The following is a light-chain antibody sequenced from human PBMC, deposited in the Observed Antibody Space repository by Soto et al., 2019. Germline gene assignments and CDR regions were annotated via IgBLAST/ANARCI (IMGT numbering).Light chain of an antibody. V-gene: IGKV1-39*01. CDR1: QSISDS. Sequence: DIQMTQSPSSLSASVGDRVTITCRASQSISDSLNWYQHKPGTAPKLLIYAASSLQSGVPSRFSGGGSGTDFTFTISSLQPEDFVTYFCQQSFSFPATFGGGTKVEIK. CDR2: AAS. CDR3: QQSFSFPAT. J-gene: IGKJ4*01.